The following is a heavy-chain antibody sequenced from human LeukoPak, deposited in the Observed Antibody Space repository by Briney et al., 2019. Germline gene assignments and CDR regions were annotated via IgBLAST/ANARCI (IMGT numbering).Heavy chain of an antibody. CDR1: GFTFSSYS. D-gene: IGHD6-19*01. Sequence: GGSLRLSCAASGFTFSSYSMNWVRQAPGKGLEWVSSISSRSSYIYYADSVKGRSTISRDNAKNSLYLQMNSLRAEDTAVYYCARGASSGWCFDYWGQGTLVTVSS. J-gene: IGHJ4*02. V-gene: IGHV3-21*01. CDR3: ARGASSGWCFDY. CDR2: ISSRSSYI.